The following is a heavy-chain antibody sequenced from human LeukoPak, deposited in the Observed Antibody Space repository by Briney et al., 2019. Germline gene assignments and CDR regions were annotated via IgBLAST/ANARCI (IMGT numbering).Heavy chain of an antibody. V-gene: IGHV3-7*01. D-gene: IGHD6-19*01. CDR1: GFTFSTNW. CDR3: ATAVSVAGDL. Sequence: GGSLRLSCAASGFTFSTNWMSWFRQAPGKGLEWVAHIKPDGTETYYVDSVKGRFTISTDNAKNSLYLQMNSLGAEGTAVYYCATAVSVAGDLWGQGTLVTVSS. CDR2: IKPDGTET. J-gene: IGHJ4*02.